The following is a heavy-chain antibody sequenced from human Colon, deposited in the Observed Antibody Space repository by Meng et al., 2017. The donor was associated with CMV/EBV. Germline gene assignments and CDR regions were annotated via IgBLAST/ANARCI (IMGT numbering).Heavy chain of an antibody. CDR2: ISAYNGDT. D-gene: IGHD2-15*01. CDR3: ARGSGVVAANTFDY. J-gene: IGHJ4*02. CDR1: GYTCINYG. V-gene: IGHV1-18*01. Sequence: ASVKVSCKASGYTCINYGISWVRQAPGQGLEWMGWISAYNGDTNYAQNLQGRVTMTTDTSTSTVYMDLRSLKSDDTAVYYCARGSGVVAANTFDYWGQGTLVTVSS.